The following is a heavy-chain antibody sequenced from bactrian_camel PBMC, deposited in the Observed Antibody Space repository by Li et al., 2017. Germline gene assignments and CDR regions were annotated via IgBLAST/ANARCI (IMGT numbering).Heavy chain of an antibody. J-gene: IGHJ4*01. D-gene: IGHD4*01. CDR2: IDSDGIT. V-gene: IGHV3S9*01. Sequence: QLVESGGGSVQAGGSLRLSCVVSGYAGRDYCLGWVRQVPGLEREGIGSIDSDGITNYGDSVKGRFTISRDFAKNTLNLQMNSLTPEDTATYYCAARLRSGALWPWRSLRASDYNVWGQGTQVTVSS. CDR1: GYAGRDYC. CDR3: AARLRSGALWPWRSLRASDYNV.